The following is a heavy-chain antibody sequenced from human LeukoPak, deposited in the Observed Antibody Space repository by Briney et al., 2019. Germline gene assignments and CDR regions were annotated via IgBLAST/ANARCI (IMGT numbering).Heavy chain of an antibody. CDR3: AKETYCSSYHPRYWGYCFDY. CDR2: ISYNGGSI. J-gene: IGHJ4*02. Sequence: GGSLRLSCAASGFSFDDYAMHWVRQVPGKGLEWVSSISYNGGSIGYADSVKGRFTISRDNAKNSLYLQMNSLRAEDMALYYRAKETYCSSYHPRYWGYCFDYWGQGTLVTVSS. D-gene: IGHD2-2*01. V-gene: IGHV3-9*03. CDR1: GFSFDDYA.